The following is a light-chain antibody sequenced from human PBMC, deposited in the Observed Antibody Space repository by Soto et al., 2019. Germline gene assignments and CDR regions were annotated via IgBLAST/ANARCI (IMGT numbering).Light chain of an antibody. CDR2: GAS. V-gene: IGKV3-15*01. Sequence: EIVMTQSPATLSVSPGERATLSCRASQSVRSNLAWYQQKPGQAPRLLIYGASARATGIPARFSGSGSGTEFTLTISRLEPEDFAVYYCQQYGSSRGTFGQGTKVDIK. CDR3: QQYGSSRGT. J-gene: IGKJ1*01. CDR1: QSVRSN.